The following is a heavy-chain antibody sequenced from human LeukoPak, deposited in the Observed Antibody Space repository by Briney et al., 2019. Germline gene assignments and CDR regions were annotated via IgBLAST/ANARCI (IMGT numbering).Heavy chain of an antibody. J-gene: IGHJ4*02. CDR1: GGTFSSYA. CDR2: IIPIFGTA. CDR3: ASTGPGSWYLGFDY. V-gene: IGHV1-69*13. D-gene: IGHD6-13*01. Sequence: ASVKVSCKASGGTFSSYAISWVRQAPGQGLEWMGGIIPIFGTANYAQKFQGRVTITADESTSTAYMELSSLRSEDTAAYYCASTGPGSWYLGFDYWGQGTLVTVSS.